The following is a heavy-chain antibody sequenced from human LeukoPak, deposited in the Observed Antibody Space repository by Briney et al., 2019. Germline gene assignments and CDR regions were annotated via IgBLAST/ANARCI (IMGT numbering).Heavy chain of an antibody. J-gene: IGHJ4*02. CDR2: IYPGDSDT. D-gene: IGHD3-22*01. Sequence: GESLKISCQGSGYSFTSYWIGWVRQMPGKGLEWMGIIYPGDSDTRYSPSFQGQVTISADKSISTAYLQWSSLKASDTAMYYCARRHYYDSSGYHYFDYWGQGTLVTVSS. V-gene: IGHV5-51*01. CDR1: GYSFTSYW. CDR3: ARRHYYDSSGYHYFDY.